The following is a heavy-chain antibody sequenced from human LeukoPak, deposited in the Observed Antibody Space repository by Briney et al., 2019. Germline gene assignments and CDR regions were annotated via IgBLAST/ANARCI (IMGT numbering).Heavy chain of an antibody. Sequence: SGGSLRLSCAASGLTFSSHWMHWVRQAPGKGLECVSSISSSGAYIYYADSVKGRFTISRDNAKKSLYLQMNSLRAEDTAIYYCVGNYYDSSGLDYWGQGTLVTVSS. CDR2: ISSSGAYI. CDR1: GLTFSSHW. V-gene: IGHV3-21*01. D-gene: IGHD3-22*01. J-gene: IGHJ4*02. CDR3: VGNYYDSSGLDY.